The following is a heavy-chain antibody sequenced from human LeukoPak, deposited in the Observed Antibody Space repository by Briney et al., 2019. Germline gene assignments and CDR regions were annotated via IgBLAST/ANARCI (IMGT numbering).Heavy chain of an antibody. CDR2: ISAYNGNT. V-gene: IGHV1-18*01. D-gene: IGHD3-22*01. J-gene: IGHJ4*02. Sequence: ASVKVSCKASGYTFTSYGINWVRQAPGQGLEWMGWISAYNGNTNYAQKLQGRVTMTTDTSTSTAYMELRSLRSDDTAVYYCARYYDSSGYYYFDYWGQGTLATVSS. CDR3: ARYYDSSGYYYFDY. CDR1: GYTFTSYG.